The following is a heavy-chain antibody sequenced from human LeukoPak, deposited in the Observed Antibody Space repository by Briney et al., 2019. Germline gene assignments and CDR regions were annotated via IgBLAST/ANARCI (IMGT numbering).Heavy chain of an antibody. CDR1: GYSISSGYY. CDR3: ARKGGGQLVNTRRWFDP. D-gene: IGHD1-1*01. J-gene: IGHJ5*02. CDR2: INHSGST. V-gene: IGHV4-38-2*02. Sequence: SETLSLTCTVSGYSISSGYYWSWIRQSPGKGLEWIGEINHSGSTNYNPSLKSRVTISVETSKKQFSLRLSSVTAADTAVYYCARKGGGQLVNTRRWFDPWGQGTLVTVSS.